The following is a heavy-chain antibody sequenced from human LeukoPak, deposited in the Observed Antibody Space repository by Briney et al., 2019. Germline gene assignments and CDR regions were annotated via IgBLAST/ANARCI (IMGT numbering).Heavy chain of an antibody. CDR3: ARGADTGYSSDS. CDR2: INSDARST. Sequence: GGSLRLSCAASGFTFSNYWMHWVRQAPGKGLVWVSRINSDARSTSYADSVKGRFTISRDNAKNTLYLQMNSLRAEDAAVYYCARGADTGYSSDSWGQGTLVTVPS. V-gene: IGHV3-74*01. D-gene: IGHD6-19*01. J-gene: IGHJ5*02. CDR1: GFTFSNYW.